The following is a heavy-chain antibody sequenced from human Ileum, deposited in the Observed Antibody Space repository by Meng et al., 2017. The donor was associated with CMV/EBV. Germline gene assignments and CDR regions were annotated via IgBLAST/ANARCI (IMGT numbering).Heavy chain of an antibody. J-gene: IGHJ5*02. CDR1: DGSFRAYF. D-gene: IGHD3-10*01. CDR2: INHSGRA. V-gene: IGHV4-34*01. Sequence: YDGSFRAYFWAWIRQPPGKGLEWIGEINHSGRANYNSSLNSRVTISVDTSKNQFSLKLTSVTAADTAVYYCARGQRITLVRGGRFDPWGQGTLVTVSS. CDR3: ARGQRITLVRGGRFDP.